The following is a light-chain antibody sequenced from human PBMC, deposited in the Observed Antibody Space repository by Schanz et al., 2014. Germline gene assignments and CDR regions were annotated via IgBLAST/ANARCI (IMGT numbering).Light chain of an antibody. J-gene: IGKJ1*01. CDR2: GAS. CDR1: QSVASN. Sequence: IVMTQSPATLSVSPGERVTLSCRASQSVASNLAWYQHKTGQAPRLLIYGASNRATGIPDRFSGSGSGTDFTLTITRLEPEDFAVYYCQQFGKLPWTFGQGTKVEIK. V-gene: IGKV3-20*01. CDR3: QQFGKLPWT.